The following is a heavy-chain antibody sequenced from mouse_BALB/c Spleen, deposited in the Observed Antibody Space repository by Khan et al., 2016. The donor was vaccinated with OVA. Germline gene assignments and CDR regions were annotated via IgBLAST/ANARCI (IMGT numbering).Heavy chain of an antibody. CDR3: ARDRIDY. CDR2: INPTSGYT. J-gene: IGHJ2*01. V-gene: IGHV1-7*01. CDR1: GYTFTTYW. Sequence: QVQLQQSGAELAKPGASVKMSCKASGYTFTTYWMHWVKQRPGQGLEWIGYINPTSGYTDYNEKFKEKATLSADKSSSTASMQLSSLQSADSAVYYCARDRIDYWGQGTTLTVSS.